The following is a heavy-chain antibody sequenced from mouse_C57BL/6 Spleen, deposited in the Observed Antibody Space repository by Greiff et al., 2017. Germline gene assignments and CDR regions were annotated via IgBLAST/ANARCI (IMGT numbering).Heavy chain of an antibody. D-gene: IGHD1-1*01. CDR1: GFTFNTYA. CDR3: VRERGHYYGSSYGYFDV. Sequence: EVQLVESGGGLVQPKGSLKLSCAASGFTFNTYAMHWVRQAPGKGLEWVARIRSKSSNYATYYADSVKERFTISRDDSQSMLYLQMNNLKTEDTAMYYCVRERGHYYGSSYGYFDVWGTGTTVTVSS. CDR2: IRSKSSNYAT. V-gene: IGHV10-3*01. J-gene: IGHJ1*03.